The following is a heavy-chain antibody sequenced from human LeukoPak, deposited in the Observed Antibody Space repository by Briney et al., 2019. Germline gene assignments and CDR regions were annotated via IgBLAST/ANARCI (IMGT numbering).Heavy chain of an antibody. J-gene: IGHJ4*02. D-gene: IGHD5-18*01. CDR3: ARDGGKQLWAHLDY. Sequence: PGGSLRLSCAASGFTVSSNYMSWVRQAPGKGLEWVSVIYSGGSTYYADSVKGRFTISRDNSKNTLYLQMNRLRAEDTAVYYGARDGGKQLWAHLDYWGRGTLVTVSS. CDR1: GFTVSSNY. CDR2: IYSGGST. V-gene: IGHV3-53*01.